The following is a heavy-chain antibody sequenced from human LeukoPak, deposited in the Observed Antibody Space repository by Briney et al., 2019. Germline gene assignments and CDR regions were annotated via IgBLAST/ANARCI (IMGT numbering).Heavy chain of an antibody. CDR1: GGSISSGGYS. Sequence: SQTLSLTCAVSGGSISSGGYSWSWIRQPPGKGLEWIGYIYHSGSTYYNPSLKSRVTISVDRSKNQFSLKLSSVTAADTAVYYCARKGSEYSYAPDRYFDLWGRGTLVTVSS. V-gene: IGHV4-30-2*01. D-gene: IGHD5-18*01. CDR3: ARKGSEYSYAPDRYFDL. CDR2: IYHSGST. J-gene: IGHJ2*01.